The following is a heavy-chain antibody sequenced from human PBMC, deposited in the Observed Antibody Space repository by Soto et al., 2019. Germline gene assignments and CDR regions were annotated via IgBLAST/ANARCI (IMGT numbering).Heavy chain of an antibody. CDR3: AREIYDDYDSSGFDH. V-gene: IGHV3-33*01. D-gene: IGHD3-22*01. J-gene: IGHJ4*02. CDR1: GFTFSSYH. CDR2: IWNDGSNK. Sequence: GGSLRLSCAASGFTFSSYHMHWVRQAPGRGLEWLAVIWNDGSNKYYADAVKGRFTISRDNAKNTLSLQMNSLRAEDTAVYYCAREIYDDYDSSGFDHWGQGTLVIVSS.